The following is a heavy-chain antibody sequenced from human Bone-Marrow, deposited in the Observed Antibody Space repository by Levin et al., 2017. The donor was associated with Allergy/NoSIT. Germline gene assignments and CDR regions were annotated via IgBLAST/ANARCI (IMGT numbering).Heavy chain of an antibody. Sequence: LSLTCAASGFTVSSNYMSWVRQAPGKGLEWVSVIYSGGSTYYADSVKGRFTISRDNSKNTLYLQMNSLRAEDTAVYYCARFRGSGSYGYYYYGMDVWGQGTTVTVSS. CDR3: ARFRGSGSYGYYYYGMDV. V-gene: IGHV3-53*01. CDR1: GFTVSSNY. D-gene: IGHD3-10*01. CDR2: IYSGGST. J-gene: IGHJ6*02.